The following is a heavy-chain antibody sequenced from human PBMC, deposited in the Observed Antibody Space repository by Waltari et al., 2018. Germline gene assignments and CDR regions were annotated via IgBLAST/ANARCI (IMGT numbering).Heavy chain of an antibody. J-gene: IGHJ4*02. D-gene: IGHD2-21*02. V-gene: IGHV3-23*01. Sequence: PGGSLRLSCAASGFTFSSYAMSWVRQAPGKGLEWVSAISGSGGSTYYADSVKGRFTISRDNSKNTLYLQMNSLRAEDTAVYYCAKDLSVVVTAILDYWGQGTLVTVSS. CDR2: ISGSGGST. CDR3: AKDLSVVVTAILDY. CDR1: GFTFSSYA.